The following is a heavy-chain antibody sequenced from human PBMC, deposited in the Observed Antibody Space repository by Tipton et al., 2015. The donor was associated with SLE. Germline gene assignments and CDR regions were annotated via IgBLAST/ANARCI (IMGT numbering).Heavy chain of an antibody. CDR2: INHSGSS. V-gene: IGHV4-39*07. J-gene: IGHJ4*02. CDR3: ARGPLTIEIPAAGVIDY. D-gene: IGHD6-13*01. Sequence: TLSLTCTVSGGSIIIRNYYWGWIRQPPGKGLEWIGEINHSGSSYYSPSLKSRVTMSLDTSMNQFSLKLSSVTAADTAVYYCARGPLTIEIPAAGVIDYWGQGTLVTVSS. CDR1: GGSIIIRNYY.